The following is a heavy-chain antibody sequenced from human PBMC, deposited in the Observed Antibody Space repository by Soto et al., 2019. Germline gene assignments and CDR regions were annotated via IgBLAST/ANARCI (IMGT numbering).Heavy chain of an antibody. CDR3: ARVGPWVPYYYDSSPYTFENWFDP. V-gene: IGHV4-31*03. Sequence: LSLTCTVSGGSISSGGYYWSWIRQHPGKGLEWIGYIYYSGSTYYNPSLNSRVTLSIDMTDNHVSLILNSVTAADTAVYYCARVGPWVPYYYDSSPYTFENWFDPWGQGTLVTVSS. J-gene: IGHJ5*02. CDR2: IYYSGST. CDR1: GGSISSGGYY. D-gene: IGHD3-22*01.